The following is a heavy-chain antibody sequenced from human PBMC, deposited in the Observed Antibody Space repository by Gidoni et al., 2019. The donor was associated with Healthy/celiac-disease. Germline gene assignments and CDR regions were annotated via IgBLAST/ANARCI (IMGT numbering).Heavy chain of an antibody. Sequence: QLQLQESGPGLVTPSETLSLTCTVSGGSISSSSYYWGWRRQAPGKGLEWIGSIYYSGSTYYNPSLKSRVTISVDTSKNQFSLKLSSVTAADTAVYYCASQLLRYFDWLLYGVWGQGTMVTVSS. CDR3: ASQLLRYFDWLLYGV. CDR2: IYYSGST. V-gene: IGHV4-39*01. D-gene: IGHD3-9*01. CDR1: GGSISSSSYY. J-gene: IGHJ3*01.